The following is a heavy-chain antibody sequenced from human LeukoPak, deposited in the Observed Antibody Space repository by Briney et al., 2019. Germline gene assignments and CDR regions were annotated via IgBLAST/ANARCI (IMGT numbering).Heavy chain of an antibody. V-gene: IGHV4-61*08. CDR2: IYYSGST. J-gene: IGHJ6*02. CDR1: GGSISSGGYY. Sequence: KASETLSLTCTVSGGSISSGGYYWSWIRQHPGKGLEWIGYIYYSGSTNYNPSLKSRVTISVDTSKNQFSLKLSSVTAADTAVYYCARQGISGYGLYYYYYGMDVWGQGTTVTVSS. CDR3: ARQGISGYGLYYYYYGMDV. D-gene: IGHD5-12*01.